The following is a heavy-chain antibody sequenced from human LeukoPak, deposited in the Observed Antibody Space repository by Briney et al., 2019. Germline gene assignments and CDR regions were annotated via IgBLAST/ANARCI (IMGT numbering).Heavy chain of an antibody. CDR3: ARTPGGYGGNPNNWFDP. V-gene: IGHV3-11*04. CDR2: ISSRSGSSI. CDR1: GFTFGDYY. Sequence: GGSLRLSCVASGFTFGDYYMTWIRQAPGKGLEWVSYISSRSGSSIYYGDSVKGRFTTSRDNAKNSLYLQMNSLRGEDTAVYYCARTPGGYGGNPNNWFDPWGQGTLVTVSS. D-gene: IGHD4-23*01. J-gene: IGHJ5*02.